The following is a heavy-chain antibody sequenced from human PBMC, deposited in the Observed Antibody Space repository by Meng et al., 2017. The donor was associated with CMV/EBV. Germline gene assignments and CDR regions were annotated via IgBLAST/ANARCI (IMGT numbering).Heavy chain of an antibody. CDR1: GYTFTSYG. Sequence: ASVKVSCKASGYTFTSYGISWVRQAPGQGLEWMGWISAYNGNTNYAQKLQGRVTMTTDTSTSTAYMELRSLRSDDTAVYYCARDGYCSSTSCPAGNAFDIWGQGTRVTVSS. CDR2: ISAYNGNT. D-gene: IGHD2-2*03. J-gene: IGHJ3*02. V-gene: IGHV1-18*01. CDR3: ARDGYCSSTSCPAGNAFDI.